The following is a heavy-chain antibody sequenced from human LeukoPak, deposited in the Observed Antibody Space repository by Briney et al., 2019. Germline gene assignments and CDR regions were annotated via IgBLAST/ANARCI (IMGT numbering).Heavy chain of an antibody. D-gene: IGHD2-21*02. Sequence: SETLSLTCAVYGGSFSGYYWSWIRQPPGKGLEWIGEINHSGSTNYNPSLKSRVTISVDTSKNQFSLKPSSVTAADTAVYYCARWVTYYYYMDVWGKGTTVTVSS. CDR3: ARWVTYYYYMDV. J-gene: IGHJ6*03. CDR2: INHSGST. V-gene: IGHV4-34*01. CDR1: GGSFSGYY.